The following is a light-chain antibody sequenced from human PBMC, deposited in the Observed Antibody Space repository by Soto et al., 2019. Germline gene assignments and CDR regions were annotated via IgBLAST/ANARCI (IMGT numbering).Light chain of an antibody. CDR2: EVT. Sequence: QSVLTQPASVSGSPGQSITISCTGTISDIGGYEYVSWYQQHPGKAPRLMIYEVTYRPSGVSNRFSGSKSGSTASLTISGLQAEGEADYYCSSYTDSSTLGLYVFGTGTKVTVL. CDR1: ISDIGGYEY. CDR3: SSYTDSSTLGLYV. V-gene: IGLV2-14*01. J-gene: IGLJ1*01.